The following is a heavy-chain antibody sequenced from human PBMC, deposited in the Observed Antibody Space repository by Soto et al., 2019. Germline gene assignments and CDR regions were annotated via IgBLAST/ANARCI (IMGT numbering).Heavy chain of an antibody. CDR2: ITVSGVST. J-gene: IGHJ4*01. Sequence: PGGSLRLSCAASGFPFSSYNLNLVRQSPGQGLEWVSTITVSGVSTYYADSVKGRFTISRDNSKDRLYLKMNSLRADDTAVDYSAKQADLVGYNCCPCFDFWRNGTLVAVSS. D-gene: IGHD1-1*01. CDR3: AKQADLVGYNCCPCFDF. V-gene: IGHV3-23*01. CDR1: GFPFSSYN.